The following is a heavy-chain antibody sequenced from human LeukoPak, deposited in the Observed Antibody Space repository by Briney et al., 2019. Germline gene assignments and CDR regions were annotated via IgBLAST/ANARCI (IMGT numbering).Heavy chain of an antibody. CDR1: GVSVSSGGYY. J-gene: IGHJ4*02. D-gene: IGHD3-3*01. V-gene: IGHV4-61*08. CDR2: IHYSGIT. Sequence: SETLSLTCTVSGVSVSSGGYYWNWIRQPPGKGLEWIGYIHYSGITNYNPSLKSRVTISGDTSKNQFSLKLSSVTAADTAIYYCARDVGFNSGYYNYWGQGTLVTVSS. CDR3: ARDVGFNSGYYNY.